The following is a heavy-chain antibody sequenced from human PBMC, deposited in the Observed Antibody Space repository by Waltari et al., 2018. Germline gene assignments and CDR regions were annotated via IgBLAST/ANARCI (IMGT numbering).Heavy chain of an antibody. V-gene: IGHV4-34*02. CDR3: ARSRRLGYYYGLDV. CDR1: GESFSAFY. CDR2: INHSGST. Sequence: QVQLQQWGAGLLKSSETLSLTCAVSGESFSAFYWSWIRQPPGKGLEWIGEINHSGSTNYNPSLKSRGTISVDRTRNQFSLNRNSVTAADTAVFYCARSRRLGYYYGLDVWGQGTTVTVSS. J-gene: IGHJ6*02. D-gene: IGHD5-12*01.